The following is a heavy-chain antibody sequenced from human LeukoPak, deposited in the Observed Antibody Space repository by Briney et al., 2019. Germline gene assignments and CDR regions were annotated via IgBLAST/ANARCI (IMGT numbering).Heavy chain of an antibody. CDR1: GYTFTDYY. D-gene: IGHD2-2*01. V-gene: IGHV1-2*02. J-gene: IGHJ4*02. CDR2: INPNSGDT. CDR3: ARANFLYCSSTTCLFDY. Sequence: PLASVKVSCKASGYTFTDYYLHCVRQAPGQGFEWMGWINPNSGDTNYAQKFQGRVTMTRDTSISTAHMEMSRLRSDDTAVYYCARANFLYCSSTTCLFDYWGQGTLVTVTS.